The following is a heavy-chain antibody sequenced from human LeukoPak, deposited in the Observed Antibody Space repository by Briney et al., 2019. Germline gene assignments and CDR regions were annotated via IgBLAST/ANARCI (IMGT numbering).Heavy chain of an antibody. CDR3: ARDWKDYGEPYYYYYMDV. D-gene: IGHD4-17*01. V-gene: IGHV3-11*04. J-gene: IGHJ6*03. CDR2: ISSSGSTI. Sequence: GGSLRLSCAASGFTFSDYYMSWIRQAPGKGLEWVSYISSSGSTIYYADSVKGRFTISRDNAKNSLYLQMNSLRAEDTAVYYCARDWKDYGEPYYYYYMDVWGKGTTVTVSS. CDR1: GFTFSDYY.